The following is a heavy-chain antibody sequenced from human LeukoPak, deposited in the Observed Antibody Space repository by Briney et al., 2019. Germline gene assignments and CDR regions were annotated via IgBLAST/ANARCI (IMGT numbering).Heavy chain of an antibody. D-gene: IGHD4-17*01. CDR3: ARLRRYYFDY. CDR1: GGSISSSSYY. CDR2: IYYSGST. V-gene: IGHV4-39*01. Sequence: SETLSLTCTVSGGSISSSSYYWGWIRQPPGKGQEWIGSIYYSGSTYYNPSLKSRVTISVDTSKNQFSLKLSSVTAADTAVYYCARLRRYYFDYWGQGTLVTVSS. J-gene: IGHJ4*02.